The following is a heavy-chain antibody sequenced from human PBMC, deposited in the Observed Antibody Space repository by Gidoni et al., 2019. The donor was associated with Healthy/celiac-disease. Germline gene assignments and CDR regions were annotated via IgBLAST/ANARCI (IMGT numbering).Heavy chain of an antibody. Sequence: QVQLQQWGAGLLKPSVTLSLTCAVYGGSFSGYYWSWTRQPPGKGLEWIGEINHSGSTNYNPSLKSRVTISVDTSKNQFSLKLSSVTAADTAVYYCARGLELLLVDYWGQGTLVTVSS. CDR1: GGSFSGYY. CDR2: INHSGST. J-gene: IGHJ4*02. V-gene: IGHV4-34*01. D-gene: IGHD2-21*02. CDR3: ARGLELLLVDY.